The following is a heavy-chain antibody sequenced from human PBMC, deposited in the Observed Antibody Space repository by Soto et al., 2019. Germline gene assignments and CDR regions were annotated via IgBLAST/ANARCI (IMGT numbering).Heavy chain of an antibody. CDR2: ISYDGSNK. V-gene: IGHV3-30-3*01. D-gene: IGHD2-21*02. Sequence: GGSRRLSCAASGFTFSSYAMHWVRQAPGKGLEWVAVISYDGSNKYYADSVKGRFTISRDNSKNTLYLQMNSLRAEDTAVYYCARAGSHIVVVTATPGGMDVWGQGTPVTVSS. CDR3: ARAGSHIVVVTATPGGMDV. CDR1: GFTFSSYA. J-gene: IGHJ6*02.